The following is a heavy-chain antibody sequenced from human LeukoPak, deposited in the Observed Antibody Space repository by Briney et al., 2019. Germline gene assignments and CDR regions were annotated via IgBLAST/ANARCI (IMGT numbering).Heavy chain of an antibody. D-gene: IGHD5-12*01. Sequence: SETLSLTCTVSGGSISSYYWSWIRQPPGKGLEWIGYIYYSGSTNYNPSLKSRVTISVDTSKNQFSLKLSSVTAAHTAVYYCARLRDRGYSGYGLDYWGQGTLVTVSS. CDR2: IYYSGST. V-gene: IGHV4-59*12. CDR3: ARLRDRGYSGYGLDY. J-gene: IGHJ4*02. CDR1: GGSISSYY.